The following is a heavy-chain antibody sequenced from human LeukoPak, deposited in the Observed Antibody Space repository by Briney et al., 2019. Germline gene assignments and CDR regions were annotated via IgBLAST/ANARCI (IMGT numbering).Heavy chain of an antibody. CDR3: ARTTRAGTVDY. D-gene: IGHD6-19*01. CDR2: IYYSGST. V-gene: IGHV4-31*03. CDR1: GGSISSGGYY. J-gene: IGHJ4*02. Sequence: PSQTLSLTCTVSGGSISSGGYYWSWIRQHPGKGLEWIGYIYYSGSTYYNPSLKSRVTISVDTSKNQFSLKLSSVTAADTAVYYCARTTRAGTVDYWGQGTLVTVSS.